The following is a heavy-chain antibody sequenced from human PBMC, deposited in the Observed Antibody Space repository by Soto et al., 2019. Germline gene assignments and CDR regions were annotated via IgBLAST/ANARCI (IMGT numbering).Heavy chain of an antibody. Sequence: PSETLSLTCAVYGGSFSGYYWSWIRQPPGKGLEWIGEINHSGSTNYNPSLKSRVTISVDTSKNQFSLKLSSVTAADTAVYYCARDLGSLQGSSGLYYFDDWGEGTLVTVSS. CDR1: GGSFSGYY. CDR2: INHSGST. J-gene: IGHJ4*02. CDR3: ARDLGSLQGSSGLYYFDD. V-gene: IGHV4-34*01. D-gene: IGHD6-19*01.